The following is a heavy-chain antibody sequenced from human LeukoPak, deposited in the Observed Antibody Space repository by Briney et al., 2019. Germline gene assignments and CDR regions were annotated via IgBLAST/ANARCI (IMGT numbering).Heavy chain of an antibody. D-gene: IGHD2-21*02. J-gene: IGHJ3*02. CDR1: GFTFSSYG. V-gene: IGHV3-33*01. Sequence: GGSLRLSCAASGFTFSSYGMPWVRQAPGKGLEWVAVIWYDGSNKYYADSVKGRFTISRDNSKNTLYLQMNSLRAEDTAVYYCARGPCCGGDCTGAFDIWGQGTMVTVSS. CDR3: ARGPCCGGDCTGAFDI. CDR2: IWYDGSNK.